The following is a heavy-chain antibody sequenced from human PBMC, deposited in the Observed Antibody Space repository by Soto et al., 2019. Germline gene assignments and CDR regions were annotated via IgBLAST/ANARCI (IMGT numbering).Heavy chain of an antibody. V-gene: IGHV4-30-4*01. D-gene: IGHD2-15*01. CDR3: ARDGSYCSGGSCYGDYFDY. CDR2: IYYSGST. CDR1: GGSISSGDYY. J-gene: IGHJ4*02. Sequence: SETLSLTCTVSGGSISSGDYYWSWIRQPPGKGLEWIGYIYYSGSTYYNPSLKSRVTISVDTSKNQFSLKLSSVTAADTAVYYCARDGSYCSGGSCYGDYFDYWGQGTLLTVSS.